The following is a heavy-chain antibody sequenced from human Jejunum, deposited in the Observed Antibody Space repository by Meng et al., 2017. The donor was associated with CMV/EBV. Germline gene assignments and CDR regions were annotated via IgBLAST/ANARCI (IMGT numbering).Heavy chain of an antibody. Sequence: QITLKESVPTLVKPTQTLTLTCTFSGFSLSTSGVGVGWIRQPPGKALEWLSLIYGDGDKRYSPSLRSRLTITKDTSKNQVVLTMTNMDPVDTATYYCAKSYCSRGTCYSFYYWGQGTLVTVSS. CDR2: IYGDGDK. CDR3: AKSYCSRGTCYSFYY. CDR1: GFSLSTSGVG. V-gene: IGHV2-5*02. J-gene: IGHJ4*02. D-gene: IGHD2-15*01.